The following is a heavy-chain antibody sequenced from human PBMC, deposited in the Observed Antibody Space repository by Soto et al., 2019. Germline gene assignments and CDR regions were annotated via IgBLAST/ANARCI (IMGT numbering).Heavy chain of an antibody. CDR3: AKVNRNGVWVGAFDY. CDR1: GFTFDDYT. CDR2: ISWDGGST. D-gene: IGHD2-8*01. J-gene: IGHJ4*02. V-gene: IGHV3-43*01. Sequence: EVQLVESGGVVVQPGGSLRLSCAASGFTFDDYTMHWVRQAPGKGLEWVSLISWDGGSTYYADSVKGRFTISRDNSKNSLYLQMNSLRTEDTALYYCAKVNRNGVWVGAFDYWGQGTLVTVSS.